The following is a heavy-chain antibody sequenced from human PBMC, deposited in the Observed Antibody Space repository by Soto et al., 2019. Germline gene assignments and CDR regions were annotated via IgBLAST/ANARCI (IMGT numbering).Heavy chain of an antibody. V-gene: IGHV1-18*01. Sequence: QVQLVQSGAEVKKPGASVKVSCKASGYTFTSYGINWVRQAPGQGLEWMGWISAYNGNTNYAQRLQGRVTMPTDTSTSTAYLELRRLTSDDTAVYFCAKTFGYRYAIDYWGQGPLVTVSS. CDR2: ISAYNGNT. J-gene: IGHJ4*02. CDR1: GYTFTSYG. CDR3: AKTFGYRYAIDY. D-gene: IGHD5-18*01.